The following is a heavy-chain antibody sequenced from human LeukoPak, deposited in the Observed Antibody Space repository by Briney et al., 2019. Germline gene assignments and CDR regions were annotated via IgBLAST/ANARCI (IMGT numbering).Heavy chain of an antibody. V-gene: IGHV3-30*04. CDR3: AELSITMIGGV. D-gene: IGHD3-10*02. Sequence: GGSLRLSCEASGFTFSNYAMHWVRQAPGKGLEWVAVISYDGGNKYYADSVKGRFTISRDNAKNSLYLQMNSLRAEDTAVYYCAELSITMIGGVWGKGTTVTISS. CDR2: ISYDGGNK. CDR1: GFTFSNYA. J-gene: IGHJ6*04.